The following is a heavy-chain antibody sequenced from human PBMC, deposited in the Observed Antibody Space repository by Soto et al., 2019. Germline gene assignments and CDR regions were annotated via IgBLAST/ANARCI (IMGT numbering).Heavy chain of an antibody. CDR1: GGSISSSNW. CDR3: ARDSGYSGMDV. D-gene: IGHD3-22*01. CDR2: IYHSGST. J-gene: IGHJ6*02. Sequence: QVQLQESGPGLVKPSGTLSLTCAVSGGSISSSNWWRWVRQPRGKGLGWIGAIYHSGSTNSNTSLKSRVTISVDKSKNQFSLKLSSVTAADTAVYYCARDSGYSGMDVWGQGTTVTVSS. V-gene: IGHV4-4*02.